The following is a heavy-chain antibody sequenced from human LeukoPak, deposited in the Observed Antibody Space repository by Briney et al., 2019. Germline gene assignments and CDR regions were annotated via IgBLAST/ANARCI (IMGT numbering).Heavy chain of an antibody. CDR3: AQDGAWLRFDS. V-gene: IGHV3-9*01. Sequence: GWSLRLSCAASGFTFDDYAMHWVRQAPGKGLEWVSGISWNSGSTSYADSVKGRFTISRDNAKNTLYLQMNSLRAEDTAVYYCAQDGAWLRFDSWGQGTLVTVSS. CDR1: GFTFDDYA. CDR2: ISWNSGST. D-gene: IGHD5-12*01. J-gene: IGHJ4*02.